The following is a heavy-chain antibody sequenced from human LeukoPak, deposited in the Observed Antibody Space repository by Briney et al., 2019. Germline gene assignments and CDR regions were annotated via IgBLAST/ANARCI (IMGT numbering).Heavy chain of an antibody. CDR1: GGSISSGSYY. CDR2: IYTSGST. J-gene: IGHJ4*02. V-gene: IGHV4-61*02. D-gene: IGHD3-9*01. CDR3: AREQRTRYFDWLIAEYYFDY. Sequence: PSETLSLTCTVSGGSISSGSYYWSWIRQPAGKGLEWIGRIYTSGSTNYNPSLKSRVTISVDTSKNQFSLKLSSVTAADTAVYYCAREQRTRYFDWLIAEYYFDYWGQGTLVTVSS.